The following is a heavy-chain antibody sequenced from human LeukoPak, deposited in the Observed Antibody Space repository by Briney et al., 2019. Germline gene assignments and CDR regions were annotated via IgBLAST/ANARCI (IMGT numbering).Heavy chain of an antibody. V-gene: IGHV4-39*01. CDR2: IYYSGST. Sequence: SETLSLTCTVSSGSISSGGYYWSWIRQHPGKGLEWIGYIYYSGSTYYNPSLKSRVTISVDTSKNQFSLKLSSVTAADTAVYYCARPRMGGAARTYYMDVWGKGTTVTVSS. D-gene: IGHD6-6*01. CDR1: SGSISSGGYY. J-gene: IGHJ6*03. CDR3: ARPRMGGAARTYYMDV.